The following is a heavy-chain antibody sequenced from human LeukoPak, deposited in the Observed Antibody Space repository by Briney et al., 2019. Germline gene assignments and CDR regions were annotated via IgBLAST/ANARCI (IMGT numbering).Heavy chain of an antibody. CDR1: GFTFGTYA. CDR2: ISSNGRIT. Sequence: PGGSLRLSCAASGFTFGTYAMHWVRQAPGQGLEYVSAISSNGRITYYANSAKGRFTISRDNSKNILYLQMGSLRAEDTAVYYCARVSGWYWFDNWGQGTLVTVSS. CDR3: ARVSGWYWFDN. D-gene: IGHD6-19*01. J-gene: IGHJ4*02. V-gene: IGHV3-64*01.